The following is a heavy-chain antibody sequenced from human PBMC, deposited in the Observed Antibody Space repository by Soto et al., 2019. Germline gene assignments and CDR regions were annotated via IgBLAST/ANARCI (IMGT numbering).Heavy chain of an antibody. CDR2: FDPEDGET. CDR1: GYTLPELS. CDR3: AFTFKGDYYFDY. D-gene: IGHD3-16*01. J-gene: IGHJ4*02. V-gene: IGHV1-24*01. Sequence: ASVKVSCNVSGYTLPELSMHWVRQAPGKGLEWMGGFDPEDGETIYAQKFQGRVTMTEDTSTDTAYMELSSLRSEDTAVYYCAFTFKGDYYFDYWGQGTLVTVSS.